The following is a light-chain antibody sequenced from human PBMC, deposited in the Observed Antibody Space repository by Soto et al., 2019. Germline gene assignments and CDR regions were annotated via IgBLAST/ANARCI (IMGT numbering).Light chain of an antibody. V-gene: IGLV2-14*01. CDR1: SSDVGGYKY. J-gene: IGLJ1*01. CDR2: EVS. Sequence: QSVLAQPASVSESPGRSITIYCTGTSSDVGGYKYVSWYQQHPGKAPKLTIYEVSTRPSGVSNRFSGSKSGNTASLTISGLQAEDEADYYCSSYTSSSSHYVFGTGTKVTVL. CDR3: SSYTSSSSHYV.